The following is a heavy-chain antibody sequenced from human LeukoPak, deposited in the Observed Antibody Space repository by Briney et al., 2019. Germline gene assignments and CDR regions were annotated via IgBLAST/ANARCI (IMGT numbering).Heavy chain of an antibody. CDR1: GFTFSSFG. J-gene: IGHJ4*02. V-gene: IGHV3-33*01. D-gene: IGHD3-22*01. CDR2: VWYDGNNK. CDR3: ARAFTSTGYYYVEY. Sequence: GGSLRLSCTASGFTFSSFGMHWVRQAPGKGLEWIAVVWYDGNNKYYADSVKGRFTISRDNSKNTLYLQMNSLRAEDTAVYYCARAFTSTGYYYVEYWGQGTLVTVSS.